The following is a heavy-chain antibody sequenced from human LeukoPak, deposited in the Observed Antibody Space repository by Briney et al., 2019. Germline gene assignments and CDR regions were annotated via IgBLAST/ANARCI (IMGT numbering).Heavy chain of an antibody. V-gene: IGHV1-2*02. Sequence: ASVKVSCKASGYTFSDHHVLWVRQAPGQGLEWMGWIHPNGHDTKYAQKFQGRMTMTTDTSISTAYMELNRVTSDDTAVYYCSGHYGPGPVWGQGTLITASS. D-gene: IGHD3-10*01. CDR2: IHPNGHDT. CDR1: GYTFSDHH. CDR3: SGHYGPGPV. J-gene: IGHJ4*02.